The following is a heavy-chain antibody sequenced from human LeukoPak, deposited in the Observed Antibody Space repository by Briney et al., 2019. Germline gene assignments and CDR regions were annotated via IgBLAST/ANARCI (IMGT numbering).Heavy chain of an antibody. CDR2: INPNSGGT. V-gene: IGHV1-2*06. D-gene: IGHD5-12*01. Sequence: ASVKVSCKASGYTFTGYYMHWVRQAPGQGLEWMGRINPNSGGTNYAQKFQGRVTMTRDTSISTAYMELSRLRSDDTAVYYCARTIRPGGPTVGFWGQGTLVTVSS. CDR1: GYTFTGYY. J-gene: IGHJ4*02. CDR3: ARTIRPGGPTVGF.